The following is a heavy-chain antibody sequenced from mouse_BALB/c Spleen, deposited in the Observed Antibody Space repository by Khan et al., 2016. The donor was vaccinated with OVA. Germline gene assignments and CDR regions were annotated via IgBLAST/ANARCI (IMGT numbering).Heavy chain of an antibody. J-gene: IGHJ4*01. D-gene: IGHD1-1*01. CDR1: GYSITSGYA. CDR2: ISYSGST. Sequence: EVELVESGPGLVKPSQSLSLTCTVTGYSITSGYAWNWIRQFPGNKLEWMGYISYSGSTSYNPSLRSRISITRDTSKNQFFLQLNSVTTEDTATDYCARKKYYGYAMDYWGQGTSVTVSS. CDR3: ARKKYYGYAMDY. V-gene: IGHV3-2*02.